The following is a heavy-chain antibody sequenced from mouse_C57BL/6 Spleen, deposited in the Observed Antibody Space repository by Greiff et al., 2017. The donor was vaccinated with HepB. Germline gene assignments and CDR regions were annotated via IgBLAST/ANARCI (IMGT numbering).Heavy chain of an antibody. V-gene: IGHV14-3*01. CDR2: IDPANGNT. J-gene: IGHJ4*01. Sequence: VQLKESVAELVRPGASVKLSCTASGFNIKNTYMHWVKQRPEQGLEWIGRIDPANGNTKYAPKFQGKATITADTSSNTAYLQLSSLTSEDTAIYYCASGITTVVAPMDYWGQGTSVTVSS. CDR3: ASGITTVVAPMDY. D-gene: IGHD1-1*01. CDR1: GFNIKNTY.